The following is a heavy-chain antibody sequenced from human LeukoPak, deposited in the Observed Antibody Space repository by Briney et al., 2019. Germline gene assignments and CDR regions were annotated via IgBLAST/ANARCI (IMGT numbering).Heavy chain of an antibody. Sequence: PGRSLRLSCAASGFTFSSYGMHWVRQAPGKGLEWVAGISYDGSNKYYADSVKGRFTISRDNSKNTLYLQMNSLRAEDTAVYYCAKSNVRGTWTTPFDYWGQGTLVTVSS. V-gene: IGHV3-30*18. CDR3: AKSNVRGTWTTPFDY. CDR1: GFTFSSYG. CDR2: ISYDGSNK. J-gene: IGHJ4*02. D-gene: IGHD3-10*02.